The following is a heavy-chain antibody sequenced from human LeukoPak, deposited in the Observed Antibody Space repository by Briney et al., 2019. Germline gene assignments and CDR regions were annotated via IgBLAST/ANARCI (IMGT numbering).Heavy chain of an antibody. CDR1: GFTFSSYG. CDR2: ISGSGGST. Sequence: GVLRLSCAASGFTFSSYGMSWVRQAPGKGLEWVSAISGSGGSTYYADSVKGRFTISRDNSKNTLYLQMNSLRAEDTAVYYCARDSPFGSGSYVFDYWGQGTLVTVSS. J-gene: IGHJ4*02. V-gene: IGHV3-23*01. D-gene: IGHD3-10*01. CDR3: ARDSPFGSGSYVFDY.